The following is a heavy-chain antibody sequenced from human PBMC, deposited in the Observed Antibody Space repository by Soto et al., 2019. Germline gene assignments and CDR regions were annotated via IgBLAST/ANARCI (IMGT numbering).Heavy chain of an antibody. V-gene: IGHV1-46*01. CDR1: RDTFTNYF. Sequence: ASVKVSCKASRDTFTNYFMHWVRQAPGQGLEWMGIINPNDGSATYAQRFQGRVTMTRDTSTSTVYMELSSLRSEDTAAYYCARDQNSIHFDYWGQGTLVTVSS. D-gene: IGHD4-4*01. CDR2: INPNDGSA. J-gene: IGHJ4*02. CDR3: ARDQNSIHFDY.